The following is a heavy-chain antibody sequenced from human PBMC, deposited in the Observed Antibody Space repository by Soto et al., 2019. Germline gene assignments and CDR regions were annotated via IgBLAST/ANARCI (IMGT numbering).Heavy chain of an antibody. V-gene: IGHV3-30*18. CDR2: ISYDGSNK. D-gene: IGHD6-13*01. Sequence: GGSLRLSCAASGFTFSSYGMHWVRQAPGKGLEWVAVISYDGSNKYYADSVKGRFTISRDNSKNTLYLQMNSLRAEDTAVYYCAKDWKQQLQFIPRSFDYWGQGTLVTVSS. J-gene: IGHJ4*02. CDR3: AKDWKQQLQFIPRSFDY. CDR1: GFTFSSYG.